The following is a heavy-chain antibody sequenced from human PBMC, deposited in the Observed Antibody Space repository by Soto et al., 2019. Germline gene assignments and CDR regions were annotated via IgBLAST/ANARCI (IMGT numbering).Heavy chain of an antibody. CDR1: GFSLSTTGMC. Sequence: SGATLVNPTQTLTLTCTFSGFSLSTTGMCVTWIRQPPGKALEWLARIDGDDATYYSTSLKTRRTISKDTSKNQGVLTMTNMKTVDPAAYYCTRIRETRYCVSGVCSGGYSYLQYGMDVWGQGTTVTVSS. CDR3: TRIRETRYCVSGVCSGGYSYLQYGMDV. D-gene: IGHD2-8*01. CDR2: IDGDDAT. J-gene: IGHJ6*02. V-gene: IGHV2-70*11.